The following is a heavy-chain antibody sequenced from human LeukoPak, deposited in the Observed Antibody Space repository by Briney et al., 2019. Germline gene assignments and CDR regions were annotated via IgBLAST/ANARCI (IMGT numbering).Heavy chain of an antibody. CDR2: IYYSGST. CDR1: GDSISSGGYY. V-gene: IGHV4-31*03. D-gene: IGHD1-26*01. J-gene: IGHJ4*02. CDR3: ARDVGGSYVDY. Sequence: SETLSLTCTVSGDSISSGGYYWSWIRQHPQKGLEWIGYIYYSGSTYYNPSLESRVSISVDTSENQFSLKLSSVTAAVTAVYYCARDVGGSYVDYWGQGALVTVSS.